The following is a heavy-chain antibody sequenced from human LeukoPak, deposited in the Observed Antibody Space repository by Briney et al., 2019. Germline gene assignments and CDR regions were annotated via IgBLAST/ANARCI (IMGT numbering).Heavy chain of an antibody. D-gene: IGHD4-17*01. Sequence: SVKVSCKASGGTFSSYAISWVRQAPGQGLEWMGRIIPILGIANYAQKFQGRVTITADKSTSTAYMELSSLRSEDTAVYYCAREGDYGGNLGDYWGQGTLVTVSS. CDR1: GGTFSSYA. CDR2: IIPILGIA. J-gene: IGHJ4*02. CDR3: AREGDYGGNLGDY. V-gene: IGHV1-69*04.